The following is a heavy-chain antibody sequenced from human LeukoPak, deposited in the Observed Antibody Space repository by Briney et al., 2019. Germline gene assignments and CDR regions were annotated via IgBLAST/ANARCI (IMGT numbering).Heavy chain of an antibody. D-gene: IGHD6-19*01. V-gene: IGHV3-11*01. CDR2: ISSSGSTI. CDR1: GFTSSDYY. Sequence: GGSLRLSCAASGFTSSDYYMSWIRQAPGKGLEWVSYISSSGSTIYYADSVKGRFTISRDNAKNSLYLQMNSLRAEDTAVYYCARHGAVASMALSYYFDYWGQGTLVTVSS. CDR3: ARHGAVASMALSYYFDY. J-gene: IGHJ4*02.